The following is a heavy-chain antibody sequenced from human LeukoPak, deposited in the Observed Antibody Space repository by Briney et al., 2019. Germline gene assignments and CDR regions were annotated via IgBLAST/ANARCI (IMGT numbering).Heavy chain of an antibody. D-gene: IGHD3-16*02. J-gene: IGHJ4*02. CDR1: GFTVSSNY. V-gene: IGHV3-66*01. CDR2: IYSGGST. CDR3: ARGVYDYVWGSYRPAYYFDY. Sequence: GGSLRLSCAASGFTVSSNYMSWVRQAPGKGLEWVSVIYSGGSTYYADSVKGRFTISRDNSKNTLYLQMKSLRAEDTAVYYCARGVYDYVWGSYRPAYYFDYWGQGTLVTVSS.